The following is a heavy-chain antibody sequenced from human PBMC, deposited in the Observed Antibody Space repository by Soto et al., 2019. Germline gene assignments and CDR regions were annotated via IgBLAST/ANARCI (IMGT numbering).Heavy chain of an antibody. CDR3: AKDRKAMVTSFAF. V-gene: IGHV3-23*01. D-gene: IGHD4-17*01. CDR1: GFTFNTFA. CDR2: IVGSGCTS. Sequence: EVQLLESGGNFVQPGGSLRLSCAASGFTFNTFAMSWVRQAPGKGLEWVAGIVGSGCTSYSADSVKGRFTISRDNSKNTVYLQMNSLRAEDTAIYYCAKDRKAMVTSFAFWGQGTLVTVSS. J-gene: IGHJ4*02.